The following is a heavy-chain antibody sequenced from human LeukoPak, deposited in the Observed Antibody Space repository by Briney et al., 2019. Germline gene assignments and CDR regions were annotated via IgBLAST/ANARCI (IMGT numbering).Heavy chain of an antibody. Sequence: SETLSLTCTVSGGSISPYYWSWIRQPPGKGLEWIGYIYYSGSTNYTPSLKSRLTISVDRSKNQFSLKLSSVTAADTAVYYCARGPYSSGFDYWGQGTLVTVSS. D-gene: IGHD6-19*01. V-gene: IGHV4-59*12. CDR3: ARGPYSSGFDY. CDR2: IYYSGST. J-gene: IGHJ4*02. CDR1: GGSISPYY.